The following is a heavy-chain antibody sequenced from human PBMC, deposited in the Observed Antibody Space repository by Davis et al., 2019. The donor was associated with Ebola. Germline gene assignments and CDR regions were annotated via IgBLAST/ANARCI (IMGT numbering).Heavy chain of an antibody. CDR3: ARDMSAYYGMDV. CDR2: INPNSGGT. D-gene: IGHD3-16*01. Sequence: ASVKVSCKASGYTFTGYYMHWVRQAPGQGLEWMGWINPNSGGTNYAQKFQGRVTMTRDTSISTAYMELSRLRSEDTAVYYCARDMSAYYGMDVWGQGTTVTVSS. J-gene: IGHJ6*02. CDR1: GYTFTGYY. V-gene: IGHV1-2*02.